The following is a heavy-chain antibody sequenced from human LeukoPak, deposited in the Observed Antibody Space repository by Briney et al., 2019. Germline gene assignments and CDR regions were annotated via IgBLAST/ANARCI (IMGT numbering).Heavy chain of an antibody. D-gene: IGHD3-3*01. J-gene: IGHJ5*02. CDR2: ISYDGSNK. CDR3: AKDLWSGSPSWFDP. V-gene: IGHV3-30-3*01. Sequence: GRSLRLSCAASGFTFSSYAMHWVRQAPGKGLEWVAVISYDGSNKYYADSVKGRFTISRDNSKNTLYLQMNSLRAEDTAVYHCAKDLWSGSPSWFDPWGQGTLVTVSS. CDR1: GFTFSSYA.